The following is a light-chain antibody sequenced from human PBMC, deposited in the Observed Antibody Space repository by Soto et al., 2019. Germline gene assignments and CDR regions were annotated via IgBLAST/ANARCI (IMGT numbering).Light chain of an antibody. Sequence: EIVMTQSPATLSVSLEERATLSCRASQSFNSNLAWYQQKPGQAPRLLXYGASSRATGIPDRFSGSGSGTDFTLTISRLEPEDFAVYYCQQYGSSPSITFGQGTRLEIK. CDR3: QQYGSSPSIT. V-gene: IGKV3-20*01. CDR1: QSFNSN. CDR2: GAS. J-gene: IGKJ5*01.